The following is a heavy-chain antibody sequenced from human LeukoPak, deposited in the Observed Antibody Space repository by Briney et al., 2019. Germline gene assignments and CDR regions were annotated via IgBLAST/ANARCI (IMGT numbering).Heavy chain of an antibody. V-gene: IGHV1-24*01. D-gene: IGHD6-19*01. CDR3: ATDRHGSGWGFDY. Sequence: ASVKVSCKVSGYTLTELSMHWVRQAPGKGLEWMGGFDPEDGETIYAQKFQGRVTMTEGTSTDTAYMELSSLTSEDTAVYYCATDRHGSGWGFDYWGQGTLVTVSS. CDR2: FDPEDGET. J-gene: IGHJ4*02. CDR1: GYTLTELS.